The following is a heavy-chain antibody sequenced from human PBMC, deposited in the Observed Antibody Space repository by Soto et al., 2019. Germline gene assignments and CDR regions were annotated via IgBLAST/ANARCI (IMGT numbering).Heavy chain of an antibody. Sequence: PSETLSLTCTVSGGSISSYYWSWIRQPAGKGLAWIGRIYTSGSTKYNPSLKSRVAMSVDTSKNQFSLKLSSVTAADTAVFYCARDASDYGSGSYWYYGMDVWGQGTTVTVSS. CDR3: ARDASDYGSGSYWYYGMDV. CDR1: GGSISSYY. D-gene: IGHD3-10*01. CDR2: IYTSGST. J-gene: IGHJ6*02. V-gene: IGHV4-4*07.